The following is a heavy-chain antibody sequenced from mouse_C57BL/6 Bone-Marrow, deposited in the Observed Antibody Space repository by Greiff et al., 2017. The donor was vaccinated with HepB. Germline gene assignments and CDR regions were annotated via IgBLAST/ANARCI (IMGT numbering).Heavy chain of an antibody. V-gene: IGHV1-82*01. CDR3: ARSGYGSSLDY. D-gene: IGHD1-1*01. Sequence: VQLQQSGPELVKPGASVKISCKASGYAFSSSWMNWVKQRPGKGLEWIGRIYPGDGDTNYNGKFKGKATLTADKSSSTAYMQLSSLTSEDSAVYFCARSGYGSSLDYWGQGTTLTVSS. CDR2: IYPGDGDT. J-gene: IGHJ2*01. CDR1: GYAFSSSW.